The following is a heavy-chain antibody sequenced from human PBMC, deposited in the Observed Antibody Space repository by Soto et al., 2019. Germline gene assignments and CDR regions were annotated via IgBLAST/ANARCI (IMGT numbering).Heavy chain of an antibody. CDR3: TKQKGGSRTYNGMDV. D-gene: IGHD2-15*01. J-gene: IGHJ6*02. Sequence: SQTLSLTCAISGDSVSSNSAAWNWIRQSPSRGLEWLGRAYYRSQWYYDSAVSVRSRITVIPDTSKNQFSLQLNSVTPEGTAVYYCTKQKGGSRTYNGMDVWGQGTTVTVS. CDR2: AYYRSQWYY. V-gene: IGHV6-1*01. CDR1: GDSVSSNSAA.